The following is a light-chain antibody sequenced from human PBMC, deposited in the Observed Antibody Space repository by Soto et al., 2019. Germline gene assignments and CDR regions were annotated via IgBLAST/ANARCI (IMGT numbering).Light chain of an antibody. CDR2: DVS. Sequence: QSALAQPASVSGSPGQSIAMSCTGTSSDVGTHNFVSWYQQHPGKAPKLIIYDVSNRPSGVSDRFFGSKSGNTASLTISGLQAGGEADYSCSSFPTTNTYVFGTGTKVTVL. CDR1: SSDVGTHNF. V-gene: IGLV2-14*03. CDR3: SSFPTTNTYV. J-gene: IGLJ1*01.